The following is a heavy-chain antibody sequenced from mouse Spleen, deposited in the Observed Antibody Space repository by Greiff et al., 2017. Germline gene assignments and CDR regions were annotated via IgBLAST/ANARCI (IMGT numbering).Heavy chain of an antibody. Sequence: EVQGVESGGGLVKPGGSLKLSCAASGFTFSDYGMAWVRQAPGKGPEWVAFISNLAYSIYYADTVTGRFTISRENAKNTLYLEMSSLRSEDTAMYYCARSGDRYFDVWGAGTTVTVSS. D-gene: IGHD2-13*01. CDR2: ISNLAYSI. J-gene: IGHJ1*01. V-gene: IGHV5-15*02. CDR1: GFTFSDYG. CDR3: ARSGDRYFDV.